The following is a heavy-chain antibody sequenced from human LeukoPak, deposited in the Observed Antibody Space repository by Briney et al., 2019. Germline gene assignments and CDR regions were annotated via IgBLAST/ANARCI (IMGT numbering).Heavy chain of an antibody. J-gene: IGHJ4*02. V-gene: IGHV4-59*01. CDR2: IFYSGST. CDR1: GGSISSYY. D-gene: IGHD3-10*01. Sequence: SETLSLTCTVSGGSISSYYRSWIRQPPGKGLEWVGYIFYSGSTNYNPSLKSRVTISVDTSKNQFSLKLSSVTAADTAVYYCARDTYYYGSGSYHLDYWGQGTLVTVSS. CDR3: ARDTYYYGSGSYHLDY.